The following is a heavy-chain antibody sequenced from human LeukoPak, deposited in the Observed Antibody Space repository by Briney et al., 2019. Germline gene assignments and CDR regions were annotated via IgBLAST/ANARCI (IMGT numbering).Heavy chain of an antibody. D-gene: IGHD1-26*01. V-gene: IGHV3-48*02. J-gene: IGHJ4*02. CDR3: ASSGSYRFDY. Sequence: GGSLRLSCAASGFTFSSYCMNWVRQAPGKGLEWVSHITASGTAMFYADSVKGRFTISRDNAKNSLYLQMNSLRDEDTAVYYCASSGSYRFDYWGQGTLVTVSS. CDR1: GFTFSSYC. CDR2: ITASGTAM.